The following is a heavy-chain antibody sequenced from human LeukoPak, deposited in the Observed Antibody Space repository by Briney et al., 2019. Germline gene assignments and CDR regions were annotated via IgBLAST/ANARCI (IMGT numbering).Heavy chain of an antibody. Sequence: GGSLRLSCAASGFTVSSSYMSWVRQAPGKGLEWVSVTYSGGDTYYADSVKGRFTTSRDNSKNTLYLQMNSLGVEDTAVYYCARATGPLAGREDNWGQGTLVTVSS. D-gene: IGHD6-6*01. V-gene: IGHV3-53*01. J-gene: IGHJ4*02. CDR3: ARATGPLAGREDN. CDR2: TYSGGDT. CDR1: GFTVSSSY.